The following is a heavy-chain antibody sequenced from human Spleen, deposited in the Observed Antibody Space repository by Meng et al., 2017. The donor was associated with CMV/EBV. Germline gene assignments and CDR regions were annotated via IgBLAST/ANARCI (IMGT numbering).Heavy chain of an antibody. Sequence: SETLSLTCAVYGGSFSGYYWGWIRQPPGKGLEWIGSIYYSGGTYYNPSLKSRVTISVDTSKNQFSLKLSSATAADTAVYYCARVEIAVALFDYWGQGTLVTVSS. D-gene: IGHD6-19*01. V-gene: IGHV4-34*01. CDR2: IYYSGGT. J-gene: IGHJ4*02. CDR1: GGSFSGYY. CDR3: ARVEIAVALFDY.